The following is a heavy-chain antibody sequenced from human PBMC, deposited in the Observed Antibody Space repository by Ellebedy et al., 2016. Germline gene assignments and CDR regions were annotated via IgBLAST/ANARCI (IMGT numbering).Heavy chain of an antibody. J-gene: IGHJ4*02. D-gene: IGHD4/OR15-4a*01. CDR3: AKRIPGANPLDY. V-gene: IGHV3-7*03. CDR2: MNHDGSEK. CDR1: GFTFSSSW. Sequence: GGSLRLSCAASGFTFSSSWMSWVRQAPGKGLEWVANMNHDGSEKHCADSVKGRFSISRDNSKNTLYLQMNSLRTEDTAVYFCAKRIPGANPLDYWGQGTLVTVSS.